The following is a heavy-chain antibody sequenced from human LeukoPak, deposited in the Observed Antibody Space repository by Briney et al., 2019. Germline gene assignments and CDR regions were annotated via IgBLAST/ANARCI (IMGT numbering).Heavy chain of an antibody. V-gene: IGHV3-64*01. CDR3: ARVDDYGLRY. CDR1: GFTFSSYA. J-gene: IGHJ4*02. Sequence: GGSLRLSCAASGFTFSSYAMRWVRQAPGKGLEYVSAISSNGGSTYYANSVKGRFTISRDNSKNTLYLQMGSLRAEDMAVYYCARVDDYGLRYWGQGTLVTVSS. D-gene: IGHD4-17*01. CDR2: ISSNGGST.